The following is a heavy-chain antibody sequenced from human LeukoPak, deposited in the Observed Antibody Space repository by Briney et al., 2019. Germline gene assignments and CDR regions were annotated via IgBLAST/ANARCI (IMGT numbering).Heavy chain of an antibody. V-gene: IGHV1-69*13. D-gene: IGHD2-2*01. CDR3: ARVPPYCPTTSCYAPLDH. CDR2: IIPIFGVT. CDR1: GGTFSTFP. J-gene: IGHJ5*02. Sequence: ASVKVSCKATGGTFSTFPVSWVRQAPGQGLEWVGGIIPIFGVTTYAQAFQDRVTITADESTGTAYMELSSLTSDDTAVYYCARVPPYCPTTSCYAPLDHWGQGTLVTVSS.